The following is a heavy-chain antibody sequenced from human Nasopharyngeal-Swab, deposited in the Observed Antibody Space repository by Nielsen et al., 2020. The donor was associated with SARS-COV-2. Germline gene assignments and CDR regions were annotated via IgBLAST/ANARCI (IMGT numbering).Heavy chain of an antibody. CDR3: ARDHYGSGSPSMDV. V-gene: IGHV4-61*01. Sequence: SETLSLNCTVSGCSVSRGSYYWSWIRQPPGKGLEWIGYIYYSGSTNYNPSLKSRVTISVDTSKNQFSLKLSSVTAADTAVYYCARDHYGSGSPSMDVWGQGTTVTVSS. CDR2: IYYSGST. CDR1: GCSVSRGSYY. J-gene: IGHJ6*02. D-gene: IGHD3-10*01.